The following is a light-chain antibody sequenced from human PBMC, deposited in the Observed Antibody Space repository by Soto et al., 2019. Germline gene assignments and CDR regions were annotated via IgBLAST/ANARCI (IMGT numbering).Light chain of an antibody. CDR3: QQYNNWPWT. J-gene: IGKJ1*01. CDR1: QRVSSN. Sequence: EIVMTQSPATLSVSPGERATLSCRASQRVSSNLAWSQQKPGQAPRLLIYGASTRATGIPARFSGSGSGTEFTLTISSLQSEDFAVYCCQQYNNWPWTFGQGTKVEIK. CDR2: GAS. V-gene: IGKV3-15*01.